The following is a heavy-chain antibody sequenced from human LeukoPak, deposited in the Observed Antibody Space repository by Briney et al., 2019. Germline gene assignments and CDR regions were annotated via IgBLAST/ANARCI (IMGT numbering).Heavy chain of an antibody. J-gene: IGHJ4*02. V-gene: IGHV3-23*01. D-gene: IGHD3-22*01. CDR1: GFTFSNFA. Sequence: GGSLRLSCAASGFTFSNFAMTWVRQAPGKGPEWVSYISGSSRTIYYADSVKGRFTISRDNSKNTLYLQMNSLRAEDTAVYYCATGSGYYSVYWGQGTLVTVSS. CDR2: ISGSSRTI. CDR3: ATGSGYYSVY.